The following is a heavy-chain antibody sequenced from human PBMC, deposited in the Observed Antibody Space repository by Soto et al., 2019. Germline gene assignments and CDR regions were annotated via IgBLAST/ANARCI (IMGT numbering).Heavy chain of an antibody. Sequence: QVQLVESGGGVVQPGRSLRLSCAASGFTFSNYDMHWVRQAPGEGLEWVAVLSFDGTSKNYADSVKGRLTISRDNSKNTLFLQLNSLRTEDTAVYFCAKDFYTVRVPAAPRPHYFDFWGPGTLVKVSS. CDR2: LSFDGTSK. CDR1: GFTFSNYD. CDR3: AKDFYTVRVPAAPRPHYFDF. J-gene: IGHJ4*02. D-gene: IGHD2-2*01. V-gene: IGHV3-30*18.